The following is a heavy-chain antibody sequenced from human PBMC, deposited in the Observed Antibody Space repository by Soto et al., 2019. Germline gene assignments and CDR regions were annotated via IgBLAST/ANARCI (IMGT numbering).Heavy chain of an antibody. Sequence: GSLRLSCAASGFTFSSYSMNWVRRASGKGLEWVSYISSSSSTIYYADSVKGRFTISRDNAKNSLYLQMNSLRAEDTAVYYCARHPERIAQIGWFDPWGQGTLVTVSS. V-gene: IGHV3-48*01. CDR3: ARHPERIAQIGWFDP. D-gene: IGHD6-13*01. J-gene: IGHJ5*02. CDR2: ISSSSSTI. CDR1: GFTFSSYS.